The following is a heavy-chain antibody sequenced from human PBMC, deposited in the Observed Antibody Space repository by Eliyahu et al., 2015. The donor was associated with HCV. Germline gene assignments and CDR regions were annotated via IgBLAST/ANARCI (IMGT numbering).Heavy chain of an antibody. J-gene: IGHJ1*01. D-gene: IGHD6-13*01. CDR1: GFXLXDYA. V-gene: IGHV3-9*01. CDR2: ISWNSGSI. Sequence: EVQLVESGGGLVQPGRSLRLSCAASGFXLXDYAMHWVRQAPGKGLEWVSGISWNSGSIGYADSVKSRFTISRDNAKNSLYLQMNSLRAEDTASLYYCAKDFSRRIAAAGIFQHWGQGTLVTVSS. CDR3: AKDFSRRIAAAGIFQH.